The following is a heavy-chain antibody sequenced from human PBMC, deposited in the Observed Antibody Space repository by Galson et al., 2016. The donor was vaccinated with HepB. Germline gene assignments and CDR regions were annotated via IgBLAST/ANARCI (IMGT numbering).Heavy chain of an antibody. CDR3: AKDVTLGLVATGAGYYNYYAMDV. CDR2: INWNSYST. V-gene: IGHV3-9*01. J-gene: IGHJ6*04. D-gene: IGHD5-12*01. Sequence: SLRLSCAASGFTFDDYGMHWVRQAPGRGLEWVGGINWNSYSTAYADSVRGRFTISRDNAKHSVHLQMDGLRVEDTALYYCAKDVTLGLVATGAGYYNYYAMDVWGEGTTVTVSP. CDR1: GFTFDDYG.